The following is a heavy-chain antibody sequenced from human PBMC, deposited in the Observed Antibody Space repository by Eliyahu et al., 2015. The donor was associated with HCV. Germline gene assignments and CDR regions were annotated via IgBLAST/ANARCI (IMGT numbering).Heavy chain of an antibody. D-gene: IGHD6-19*01. CDR1: GGXISTYY. Sequence: QVQLQESGPGLVKPSETLALTCXVSGGXISTYYWSWLRQPPGKGLEWIGYIYYSGSTXYNPSXKSRVSISIDTSKNQFSLKLSSVTAADTAVYYCASGGGGIAVAGTGGWFDPWGQGTLVTVSS. V-gene: IGHV4-59*01. J-gene: IGHJ5*02. CDR2: IYYSGST. CDR3: ASGGGGIAVAGTGGWFDP.